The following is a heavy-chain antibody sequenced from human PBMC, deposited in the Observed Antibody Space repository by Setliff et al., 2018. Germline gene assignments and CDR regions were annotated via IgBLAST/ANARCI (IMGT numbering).Heavy chain of an antibody. CDR1: GFTFGSHA. CDR2: ISYDGSNQ. V-gene: IGHV3-30*01. J-gene: IGHJ4*02. CDR3: ARRGTTAFDF. Sequence: GGSLRLSCAASGFTFGSHAMHWVRQAPGKGLEWVAVISYDGSNQYYADSVKGRFTVSRDNSKNTLSLQMYSLRTEDTAVYYCARRGTTAFDFWGLGTLVTVSS. D-gene: IGHD4-4*01.